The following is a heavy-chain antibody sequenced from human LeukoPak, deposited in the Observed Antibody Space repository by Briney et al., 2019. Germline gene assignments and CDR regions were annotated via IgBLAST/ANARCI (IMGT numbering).Heavy chain of an antibody. V-gene: IGHV4-39*07. Sequence: PSETLSLTCTVSGGSISSSSYYWGWIRQPPGKGLEWIGSIYYSGSTYYNPSLKSRVTISVDTSKNQFSLKLSSVTAADTAVYYCARDLRYSSLVHWGQGTLVTVSS. CDR3: ARDLRYSSLVH. D-gene: IGHD6-19*01. J-gene: IGHJ4*02. CDR1: GGSISSSSYY. CDR2: IYYSGST.